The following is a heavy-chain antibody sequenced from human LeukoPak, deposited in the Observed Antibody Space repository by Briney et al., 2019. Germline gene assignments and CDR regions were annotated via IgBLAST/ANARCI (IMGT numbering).Heavy chain of an antibody. D-gene: IGHD3-9*01. CDR2: IYYSGST. J-gene: IGHJ4*02. Sequence: SETLSLTCTVSGVSISSSSSYWGWIRQPPGKGLEWIGGIYYSGSTYYNPSLKSRVTISVDTSKNQFSLKLSSVTAADTAVYYCARRRFFDWLSPFDYWGQGTLVTVSS. CDR3: ARRRFFDWLSPFDY. CDR1: GVSISSSSSY. V-gene: IGHV4-39*01.